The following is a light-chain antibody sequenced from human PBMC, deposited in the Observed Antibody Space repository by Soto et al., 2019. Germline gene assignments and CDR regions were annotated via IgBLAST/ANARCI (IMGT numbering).Light chain of an antibody. CDR3: QQYGDLPWT. V-gene: IGKV3-20*01. J-gene: IGKJ1*01. CDR1: QSVSSNY. CDR2: GAS. Sequence: TQSSCTLSSSPGERATLSCRVSQSVSSNYLAWYQQKPGQAPRLLIYGASSRATGIPDRFSGSGFGTDFTLTINRLEPEDFAVYYCQQYGDLPWTFGQGTKVDIK.